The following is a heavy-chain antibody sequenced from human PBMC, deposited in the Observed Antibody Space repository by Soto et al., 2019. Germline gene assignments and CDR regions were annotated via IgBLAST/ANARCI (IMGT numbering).Heavy chain of an antibody. D-gene: IGHD5-18*01. CDR2: IYSSGST. CDR3: AREYSYTQPVFAY. Sequence: PGGSLRLSCAASGFTVSHNYMTWVRQAPGKGLEWVSFIYSSGSTYYADSVKGRFTTSRDNFKNTLYLQMNSLRAEDTAVYYCAREYSYTQPVFAYWGRGTLVTVSS. J-gene: IGHJ4*02. V-gene: IGHV3-53*01. CDR1: GFTVSHNY.